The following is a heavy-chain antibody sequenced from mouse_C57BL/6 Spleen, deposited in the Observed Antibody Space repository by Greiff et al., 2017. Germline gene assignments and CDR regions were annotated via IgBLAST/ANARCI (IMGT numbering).Heavy chain of an antibody. CDR3: ARGNGYYESY. Sequence: VQLKESGPGLVKPSQSLSLTCSVTGYSITSGYYWNWIRQFPGNKLEWMGYISYDGSNNYNPSLKNRISITRDTSKNQFFLKLNSVTTEDTATYYCARGNGYYESYWGQGTLVTVSA. D-gene: IGHD2-3*01. J-gene: IGHJ3*01. CDR2: ISYDGSN. CDR1: GYSITSGYY. V-gene: IGHV3-6*01.